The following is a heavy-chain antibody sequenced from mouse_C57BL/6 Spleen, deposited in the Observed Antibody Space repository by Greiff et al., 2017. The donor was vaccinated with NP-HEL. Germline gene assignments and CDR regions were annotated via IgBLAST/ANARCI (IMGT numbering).Heavy chain of an antibody. CDR3: AITARGSPYWYFDV. D-gene: IGHD1-1*01. Sequence: VQLQQPGAELVKPGASVKVSCKASGYTFTSYWMHWVKQRPGQGLEWIGRIHPSDSDTNYNQKFKGKATLTVTKSSSTAYMQLSSLTSEDSAVYYCAITARGSPYWYFDVWGTGTTVTVSS. J-gene: IGHJ1*03. CDR2: IHPSDSDT. V-gene: IGHV1-74*01. CDR1: GYTFTSYW.